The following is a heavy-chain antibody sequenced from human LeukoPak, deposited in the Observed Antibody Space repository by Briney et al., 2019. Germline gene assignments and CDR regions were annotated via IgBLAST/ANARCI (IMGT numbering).Heavy chain of an antibody. J-gene: IGHJ5*02. V-gene: IGHV3-33*03. D-gene: IGHD3-10*01. CDR3: VKDHLVRGVMTS. Sequence: PGRSLRLSCAASGFVFSTSVMHWVRQAPGKGLEWVALIWHDGSDIYYSDSVKGRFTISRDNSKNTLYLQTHSLTTEDTAVYYCVKDHLVRGVMTSWGQGTLVTVCS. CDR2: IWHDGSDI. CDR1: GFVFSTSV.